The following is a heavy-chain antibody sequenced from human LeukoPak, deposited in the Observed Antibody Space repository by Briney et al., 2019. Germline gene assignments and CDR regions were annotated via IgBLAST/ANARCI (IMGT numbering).Heavy chain of an antibody. J-gene: IGHJ4*02. CDR3: AREVGDTAMVTHFDY. Sequence: SETLSLTCAVYGGSFSGYYWSWIRQPPGKGLEWIGEINHSGSTNYNPSLKSRVTISVDTSKSQFSLKLSSVTAADTAVYYCAREVGDTAMVTHFDYWGQGTLVTVSS. CDR2: INHSGST. CDR1: GGSFSGYY. V-gene: IGHV4-34*01. D-gene: IGHD5-18*01.